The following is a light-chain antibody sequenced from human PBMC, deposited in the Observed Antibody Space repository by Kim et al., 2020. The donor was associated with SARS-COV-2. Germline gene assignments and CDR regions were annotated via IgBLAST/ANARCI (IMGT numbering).Light chain of an antibody. CDR3: QHSGGSAPYT. V-gene: IGKV3-20*01. CDR1: QSVSSSY. Sequence: EIVLTQSPGTLSLSPVERATLSCRASQSVSSSYLAWYQQKPGQPPRLLIYGASSRATDIPDRFIGGGSGTDFTLTISRLEPEDFAVYYCQHSGGSAPYTFGQGTKLEIK. J-gene: IGKJ2*01. CDR2: GAS.